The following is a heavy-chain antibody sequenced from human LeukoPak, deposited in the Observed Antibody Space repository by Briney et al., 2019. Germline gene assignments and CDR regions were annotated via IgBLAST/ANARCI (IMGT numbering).Heavy chain of an antibody. CDR1: GGTFSSYA. CDR3: ARDRGHDSSGYYYYYFDY. J-gene: IGHJ4*02. CDR2: IIPIIGIA. D-gene: IGHD3-22*01. Sequence: ASVKVSCKASGGTFSSYAISWVRQAPGQGLEWMGRIIPIIGIANYAQKFQDRVTIIANKSTSTAYMVLSSLRSEDTAVYYCARDRGHDSSGYYYYYFDYWGQGTLVTVSS. V-gene: IGHV1-69*04.